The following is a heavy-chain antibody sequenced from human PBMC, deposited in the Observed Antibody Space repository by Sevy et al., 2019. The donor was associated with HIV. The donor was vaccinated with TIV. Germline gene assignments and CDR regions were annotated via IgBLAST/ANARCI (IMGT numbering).Heavy chain of an antibody. CDR2: IYSGGST. D-gene: IGHD3-22*01. CDR1: GFTVSSNY. CDR3: ARGSRYYYDSSGYMTYFDY. Sequence: GGSLRLSCAASGFTVSSNYMSWVRQAPGKGLEWVSVIYSGGSTYYADSVKGRFTISRDNSKNTLNLQMNSLRAEDTAVYYCARGSRYYYDSSGYMTYFDYWGQGTLVTVSS. V-gene: IGHV3-53*01. J-gene: IGHJ4*02.